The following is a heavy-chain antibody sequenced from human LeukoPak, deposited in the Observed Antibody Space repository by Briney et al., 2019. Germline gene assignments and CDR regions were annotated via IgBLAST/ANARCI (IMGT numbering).Heavy chain of an antibody. Sequence: SETLSLTCTVSGGSISGYYWSWIRQPPGKGLEWIGYIYYTGSTNCNPSLKSRVTISVDTSKNHFSLKLSSVTAADTAVYYCAREKMGLFDYWGQGTLVTVSS. CDR1: GGSISGYY. CDR2: IYYTGST. CDR3: AREKMGLFDY. J-gene: IGHJ4*02. D-gene: IGHD5-24*01. V-gene: IGHV4-59*01.